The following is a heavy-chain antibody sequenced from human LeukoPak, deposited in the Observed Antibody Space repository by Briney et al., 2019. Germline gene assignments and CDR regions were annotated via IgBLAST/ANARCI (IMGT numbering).Heavy chain of an antibody. CDR3: ARDRRGYSYGFDY. V-gene: IGHV3-21*01. D-gene: IGHD5-18*01. CDR2: ISSSSSYI. Sequence: GGSLRLSCAASGFTFSSYSMNWVRQAPGKGLQWVSSISSSSSYIYYADSVKGRFTISRDNAKNSLYLQMNSLRAEDTAVYYCARDRRGYSYGFDYWGQGTLVTVSS. CDR1: GFTFSSYS. J-gene: IGHJ4*02.